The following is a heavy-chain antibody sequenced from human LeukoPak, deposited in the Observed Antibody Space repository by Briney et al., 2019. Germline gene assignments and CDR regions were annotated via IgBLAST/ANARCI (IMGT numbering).Heavy chain of an antibody. J-gene: IGHJ4*02. D-gene: IGHD6-13*01. CDR2: IYNSGST. CDR3: ARDLLQADSSSWYPYYFDY. V-gene: IGHV4-38-2*02. Sequence: SETLSLTCAVSGHSINSGYYWGWIRQPPGKGLEWIGSIYNSGSTHYNPSLRSRVTISVDTSKKQLSLKLTSVTAADTAVYYCARDLLQADSSSWYPYYFDYWGQGTLVIVSS. CDR1: GHSINSGYY.